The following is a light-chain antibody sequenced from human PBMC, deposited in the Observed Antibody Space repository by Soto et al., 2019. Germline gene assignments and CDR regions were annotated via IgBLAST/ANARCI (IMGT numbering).Light chain of an antibody. CDR2: DAS. CDR1: QGVSSY. Sequence: EIVLTQSPATLSLSPGERATLSCRASQGVSSYLAWYQQKPGQTPRLLIYDASNRATGIPARFSGSGPGTDFPLTISSLEPEDFAVYYGQQRSNWLFFGGGTKVEIK. V-gene: IGKV3D-11*01. CDR3: QQRSNWLF. J-gene: IGKJ4*01.